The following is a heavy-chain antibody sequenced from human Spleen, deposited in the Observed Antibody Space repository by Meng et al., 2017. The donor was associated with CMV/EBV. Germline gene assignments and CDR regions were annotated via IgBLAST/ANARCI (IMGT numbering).Heavy chain of an antibody. V-gene: IGHV3-23*01. CDR3: ARELPDYYYYGMDV. J-gene: IGHJ6*02. CDR2: VSEATGST. Sequence: GGSLRLSCVASGFTFSNYAMSWVRQAPGGGLEWVSTVSEATGSTYYADSVKGRFTISRDTSKNTLYLQMNSLRAEDTAVYYCARELPDYYYYGMDVWGQGTTVTVS. D-gene: IGHD1-14*01. CDR1: GFTFSNYA.